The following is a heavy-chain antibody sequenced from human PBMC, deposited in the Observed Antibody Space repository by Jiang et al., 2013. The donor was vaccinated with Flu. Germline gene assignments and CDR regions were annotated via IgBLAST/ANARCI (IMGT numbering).Heavy chain of an antibody. J-gene: IGHJ3*02. CDR1: GGTFSSYA. CDR2: IVPIFGTP. V-gene: IGHV1-69*01. D-gene: IGHD5-12*01. Sequence: LVESGAEVKEPGSSVKVSCKASGGTFSSYAINWVRQASGQGLEWMGGIVPIFGTPNYVQKFKGRLTISADESTSTAYMELSSLISEDTAVYYCARDPPYGGYDGAFDIWGQGTLVTVSS. CDR3: ARDPPYGGYDGAFDI.